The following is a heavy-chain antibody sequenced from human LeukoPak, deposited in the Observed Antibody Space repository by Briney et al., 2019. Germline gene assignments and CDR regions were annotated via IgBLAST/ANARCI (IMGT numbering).Heavy chain of an antibody. CDR3: AREVLIVVVINDY. D-gene: IGHD2-21*01. J-gene: IGHJ4*02. V-gene: IGHV3-30-3*01. CDR2: IAYDGSNK. Sequence: GRSLRLSCAASGFTFSSYAMHWVRQAPGKGLEWVAVIAYDGSNKYYADSVKGRFTISRDNSKNTLYLQMNSLRAEDTAVYYCAREVLIVVVINDYWGQGTLVTVSS. CDR1: GFTFSSYA.